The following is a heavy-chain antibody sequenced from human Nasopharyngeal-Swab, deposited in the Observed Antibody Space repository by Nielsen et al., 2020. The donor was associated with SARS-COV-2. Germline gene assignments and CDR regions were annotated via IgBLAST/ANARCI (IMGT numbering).Heavy chain of an antibody. Sequence: GESLKISCAASGFTFSSYWMHWVRQAPGKGLVWVSRINSDGSSTSYADSVKGRFTISRDNAKNTLYLQVNSLRAEDTAVYYCARVRGDYDSSGYYYHDGAFDIWGQGTMVTVSS. CDR2: INSDGSST. D-gene: IGHD3-22*01. CDR3: ARVRGDYDSSGYYYHDGAFDI. J-gene: IGHJ3*02. V-gene: IGHV3-74*01. CDR1: GFTFSSYW.